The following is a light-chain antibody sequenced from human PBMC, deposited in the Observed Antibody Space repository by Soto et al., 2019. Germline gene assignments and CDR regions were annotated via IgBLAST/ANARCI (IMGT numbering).Light chain of an antibody. CDR3: QHYNSYSEA. Sequence: QMTQSPSNISASVGGRVTITCRASQSISSWLAWYQQKPGKAPKLLIYKASSLESGVPSRFSGSGSGTEFTLTISSLQPDDFATYYCQHYNSYSEAVGQGTKVDIK. CDR2: KAS. J-gene: IGKJ1*01. V-gene: IGKV1-5*03. CDR1: QSISSW.